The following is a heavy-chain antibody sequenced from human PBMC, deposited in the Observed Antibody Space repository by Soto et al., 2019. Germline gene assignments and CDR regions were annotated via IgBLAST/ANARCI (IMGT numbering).Heavy chain of an antibody. J-gene: IGHJ5*02. Sequence: SVKVSCKASGGTFSSYAISWVRQAPGQGLEWMGGIIPIFGTANYAQKFQGRVTITADESTSTAYMELSSLRSEDTAVYYCAGDYMCDVLRFLEWPRDWFDPWGQGTLVTVSS. V-gene: IGHV1-69*13. CDR3: AGDYMCDVLRFLEWPRDWFDP. CDR2: IIPIFGTA. CDR1: GGTFSSYA. D-gene: IGHD3-3*01.